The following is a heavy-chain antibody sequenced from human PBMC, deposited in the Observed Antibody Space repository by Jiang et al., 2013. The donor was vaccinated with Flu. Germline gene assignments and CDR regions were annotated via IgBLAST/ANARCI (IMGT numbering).Heavy chain of an antibody. CDR2: INPNSGGT. J-gene: IGHJ4*02. V-gene: IGHV1-2*02. CDR1: GYTFTGYY. CDR3: ARVPRLEWFGELPLVDY. Sequence: QLVESGAEVKKPGASVKVSCKASGYTFTGYYMHWVRQAPGQGLEWMGWINPNSGGTNYAQKFQGRVTMTRDTSISTAYMELSRLRSDDTAVYYCARVPRLEWFGELPLVDYWGQGTLVTVSS. D-gene: IGHD3-10*01.